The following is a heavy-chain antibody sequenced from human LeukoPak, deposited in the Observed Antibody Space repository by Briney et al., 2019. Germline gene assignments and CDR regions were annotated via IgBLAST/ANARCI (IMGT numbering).Heavy chain of an antibody. D-gene: IGHD5-18*01. CDR3: ARALRTAMVDWFDT. J-gene: IGHJ5*02. V-gene: IGHV1-69*05. CDR1: GGTFSSYA. CDR2: IIPIFGTA. Sequence: ASVKVSCKASGGTFSSYAISWLRQAPGQGLEWMGGIIPIFGTANYAQKFQGRVTITTDESTSTAYMELSSLRSEDTAVYYCARALRTAMVDWFDTWGQGTLVTVSS.